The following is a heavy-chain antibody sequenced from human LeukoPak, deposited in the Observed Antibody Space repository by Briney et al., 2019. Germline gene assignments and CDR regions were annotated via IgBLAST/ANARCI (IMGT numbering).Heavy chain of an antibody. CDR3: ARDYGSGSYPRYNWFDP. J-gene: IGHJ5*02. D-gene: IGHD3-10*01. CDR1: GGSISSYY. Sequence: PSETQSLTCTVSGGSISSYYWSWIRQPAGKGLEWIGRIYTSGSTNYNPSLKSRVTMSVDTSKNQFSLKLSSVTAADTAVYYCARDYGSGSYPRYNWFDPWGQGTLVTVSS. V-gene: IGHV4-4*07. CDR2: IYTSGST.